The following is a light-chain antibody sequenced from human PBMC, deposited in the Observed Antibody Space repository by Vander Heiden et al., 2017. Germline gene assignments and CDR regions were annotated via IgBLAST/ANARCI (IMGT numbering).Light chain of an antibody. J-gene: IGLJ1*01. Sequence: QSALTQPPSASGSPGQSGTISCTGTSSDIGSYDYVAWYQQHPGEAPRLMIFEVSKRPSGVPDRFSGSKSGNTASLTVSGLQVEDEADYYCSSYAGSYIYVFGTGTRVTVL. CDR2: EVS. CDR1: SSDIGSYDY. V-gene: IGLV2-8*01. CDR3: SSYAGSYIYV.